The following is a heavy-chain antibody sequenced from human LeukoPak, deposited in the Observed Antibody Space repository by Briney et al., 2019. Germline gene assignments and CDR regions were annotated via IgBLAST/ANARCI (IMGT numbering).Heavy chain of an antibody. D-gene: IGHD5-12*01. J-gene: IGHJ6*02. CDR1: GFTFSSYA. V-gene: IGHV3-11*01. CDR3: ARSAGGYEDYYYYYGMDV. CDR2: ISSSGSTI. Sequence: GGSLRLSCAASGFTFSSYAMSWIRQAPGKGLEWVSYISSSGSTIYYADSVKGRFTISRDNAKNSLYLQMNSLRAEDTAVYYCARSAGGYEDYYYYYGMDVWGQGTTVTVSS.